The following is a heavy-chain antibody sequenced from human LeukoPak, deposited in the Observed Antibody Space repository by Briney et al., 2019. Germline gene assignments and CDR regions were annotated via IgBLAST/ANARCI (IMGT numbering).Heavy chain of an antibody. J-gene: IGHJ5*02. V-gene: IGHV4-34*01. D-gene: IGHD1-1*01. CDR1: GGSFSGYY. CDR3: ASGGEGYKSDH. CDR2: INHSGST. Sequence: SETLSLTCAVYGGSFSGYYWSWIRQPPGKGLEWIGEINHSGSTNYNPSLKSRVTISVDTSKNQFSLKLSSVTAADTAVYYCASGGEGYKSDHWGQGTLVTVSS.